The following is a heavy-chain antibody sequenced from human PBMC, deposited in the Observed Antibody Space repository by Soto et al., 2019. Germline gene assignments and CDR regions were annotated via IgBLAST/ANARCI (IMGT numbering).Heavy chain of an antibody. CDR3: AKGGYTSPFDY. CDR1: GFTFSSYA. Sequence: PGGSLRLSCAASGFTFSSYAMTWVRQAPGKGLEWVSTIRASGGSTYYADSVKGRFTISRDNSMNTLFLHMNSLRAEDTAIYYCAKGGYTSPFDYWGLGTLVTVSS. D-gene: IGHD5-12*01. CDR2: IRASGGST. J-gene: IGHJ4*02. V-gene: IGHV3-23*01.